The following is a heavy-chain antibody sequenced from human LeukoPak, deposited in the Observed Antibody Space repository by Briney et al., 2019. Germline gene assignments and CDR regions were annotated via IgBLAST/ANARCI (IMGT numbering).Heavy chain of an antibody. CDR2: ISYDGSNK. J-gene: IGHJ4*02. D-gene: IGHD4-17*01. CDR3: AKQGMTTVTFDY. Sequence: GGSLRLSCAASGFTFSSYGMHWVRLAPGKGLEWVAVISYDGSNKYYADSVKGRFTISRDNSKNTLYLQMNSLRAEDTAVYYCAKQGMTTVTFDYWGQGTLVTVSS. CDR1: GFTFSSYG. V-gene: IGHV3-30*18.